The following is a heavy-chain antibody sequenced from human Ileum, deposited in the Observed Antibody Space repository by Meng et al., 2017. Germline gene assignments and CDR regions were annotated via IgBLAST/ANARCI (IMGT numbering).Heavy chain of an antibody. CDR3: ARDHGSSNWFYY. J-gene: IGHJ5*01. V-gene: IGHV4-39*07. D-gene: IGHD1-14*01. CDR1: GDSSTSNIYY. CDR2: FYYSGGT. Sequence: SETLSLTCTVSGDSSTSNIYYWGWHGQPPGLGLEWIATFYYSGGTYYNPSLESRVTISVDTSRNEYSLNLKSVTAADTAVYYCARDHGSSNWFYYWGQGTLVTVSS.